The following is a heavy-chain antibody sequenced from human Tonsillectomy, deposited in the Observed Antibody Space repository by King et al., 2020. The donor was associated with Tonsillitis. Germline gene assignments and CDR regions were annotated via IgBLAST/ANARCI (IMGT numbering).Heavy chain of an antibody. CDR3: AKVGNFVVVVSATDAFNM. Sequence: VQLVESGGRLVQPGGSLRLSCAASGFTFNNYAMNWVRQAPGKGLEWVSAISGSGDDTWYADSVKGRFAISRDNFKNTLYLQMNSLRADDTAVYYCAKVGNFVVVVSATDAFNMWGQGTMVTVSS. D-gene: IGHD2-15*01. J-gene: IGHJ3*02. CDR1: GFTFNNYA. CDR2: ISGSGDDT. V-gene: IGHV3-23*04.